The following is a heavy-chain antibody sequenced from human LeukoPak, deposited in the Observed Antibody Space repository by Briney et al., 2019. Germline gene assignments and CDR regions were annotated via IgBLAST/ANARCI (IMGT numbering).Heavy chain of an antibody. CDR2: INHSGIT. J-gene: IGHJ4*02. CDR3: ARVGSYGRIGY. Sequence: SETLSLTCAVYGGSFSGYYWSWIRQPPGKGLEWSGEIKPPVKGLEWIGEINHSGITNYNASLKSRVTISVDTSKNQFSLKLTSVTAADTAVYYCARVGSYGRIGYWGQGTLVTVSS. CDR1: GGSFSGYY. V-gene: IGHV4-34*01. D-gene: IGHD5-18*01.